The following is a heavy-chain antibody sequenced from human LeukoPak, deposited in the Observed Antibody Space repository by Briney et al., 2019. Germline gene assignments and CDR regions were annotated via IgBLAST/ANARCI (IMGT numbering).Heavy chain of an antibody. CDR1: GDSVSSNGAA. CDR3: AREATGWRPLDF. CDR2: TYYRSKWYN. D-gene: IGHD6-19*01. V-gene: IGHV6-1*01. Sequence: SQTLSLTCAISGDSVSSNGAAWNWIRQSPLRGLEWLGRTYYRSKWYNDYAVSVKGRVTINPDTSKNQFSLQLNSVTPEDTAVYYCAREATGWRPLDFWGQGTLVTVSS. J-gene: IGHJ4*02.